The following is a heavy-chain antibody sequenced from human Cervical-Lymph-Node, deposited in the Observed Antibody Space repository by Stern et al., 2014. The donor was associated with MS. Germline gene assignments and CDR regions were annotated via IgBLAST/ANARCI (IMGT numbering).Heavy chain of an antibody. J-gene: IGHJ6*02. CDR1: GFTFSSYG. CDR3: AKELTAMVTHYYYGMDV. V-gene: IGHV3-30*18. CDR2: ISYDGSNK. Sequence: VQLVESGGGVVQPGRSLRLSCAASGFTFSSYGMHWVRQAPGKGLEWVAVISYDGSNKYYADSVKGRFTISRDNSKNTLYLQMNSLRAEDTAVYYCAKELTAMVTHYYYGMDVWGQGTTVTVSS. D-gene: IGHD5-18*01.